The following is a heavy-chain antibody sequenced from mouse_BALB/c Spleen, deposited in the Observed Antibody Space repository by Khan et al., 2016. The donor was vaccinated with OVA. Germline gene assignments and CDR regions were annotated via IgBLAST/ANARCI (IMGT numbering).Heavy chain of an antibody. J-gene: IGHJ3*01. V-gene: IGHV1S136*01. Sequence: VQLKQSGPELVKPGASVKMSCKASGYTFTNYIIHWVTQKPGQGLEWIGYINTYNDGTKYNEKFKGKATLTLDKSSTTAYMQLSGLTSEDSAVXYCAREYGSSFWFAYWGQGTLVTVSA. D-gene: IGHD1-1*01. CDR1: GYTFTNYI. CDR2: INTYNDGT. CDR3: AREYGSSFWFAY.